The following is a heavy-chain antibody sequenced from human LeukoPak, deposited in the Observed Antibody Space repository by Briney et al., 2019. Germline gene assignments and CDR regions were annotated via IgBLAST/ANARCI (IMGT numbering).Heavy chain of an antibody. CDR2: ISDSGANT. V-gene: IGHV3-23*01. Sequence: GGSLRLSCAASGFTFSTYAMSWVRQAPGKGLEWVSTISDSGANTYYADSVRGRFTISRDNTKNTLYLQKNSLRADDTAIYYCAKSMTLQWRGFFDLWGRGTHVTVSS. CDR1: GFTFSTYA. D-gene: IGHD6-19*01. CDR3: AKSMTLQWRGFFDL. J-gene: IGHJ2*01.